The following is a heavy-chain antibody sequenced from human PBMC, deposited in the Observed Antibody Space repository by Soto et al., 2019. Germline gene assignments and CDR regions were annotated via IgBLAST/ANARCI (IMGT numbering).Heavy chain of an antibody. CDR2: ISGSGGST. CDR3: AKDGYRIAAAGTNYYYGMDV. D-gene: IGHD6-13*01. J-gene: IGHJ6*02. Sequence: GGSLRLSCAASGFTFSSYAMSWVRQAPGKGLEWVSAISGSGGSTYYADSVKGQFTISRDNSKNTLYLQMNSLRAGDTAVYYCAKDGYRIAAAGTNYYYGMDVWGQGTTVTVSS. V-gene: IGHV3-23*01. CDR1: GFTFSSYA.